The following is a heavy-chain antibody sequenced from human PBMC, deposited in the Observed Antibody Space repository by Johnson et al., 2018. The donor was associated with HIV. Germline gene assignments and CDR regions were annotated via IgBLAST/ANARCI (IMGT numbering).Heavy chain of an antibody. CDR2: ISYDGKYH. CDR1: VFIFSDYG. V-gene: IGHV3-30*18. D-gene: IGHD6-13*01. CDR3: AKVGTGYRISSVGAVDI. J-gene: IGHJ3*02. Sequence: QEQLEESGGGVVQPGRSLRLSCAASVFIFSDYGMHWVRQAPGKGLEWVAVISYDGKYHYYGDSVKGRFTISRDNSKNTFDLQMTSLGVEDTAVYYCAKVGTGYRISSVGAVDIWGQGTVVTVSS.